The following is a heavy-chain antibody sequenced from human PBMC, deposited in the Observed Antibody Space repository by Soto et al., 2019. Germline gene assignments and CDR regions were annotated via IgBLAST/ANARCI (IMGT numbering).Heavy chain of an antibody. D-gene: IGHD6-6*01. CDR1: GFTFSSYS. CDR2: ISSSSSYI. V-gene: IGHV3-21*01. CDR3: AREEQLATYYYYGMDV. Sequence: GGSLRLSCAASGFTFSSYSMNWVRQAPGKGLEWVSSISSSSSYIYYADSVKGRFTISRDNAKNSLYLQMNSLRAEDTAVYYCAREEQLATYYYYGMDVWGQGTTVTVS. J-gene: IGHJ6*02.